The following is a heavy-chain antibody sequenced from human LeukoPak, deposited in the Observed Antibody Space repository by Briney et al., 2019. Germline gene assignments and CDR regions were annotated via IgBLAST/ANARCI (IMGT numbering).Heavy chain of an antibody. CDR1: GFTFSSYS. CDR3: ASEGIAAAGTGGDY. D-gene: IGHD6-13*01. CDR2: ISSSSSYI. Sequence: PGGSLRLSCAASGFTFSSYSMNWVRQAPGKGLEWVSSISSSSSYIYYADSVKGRFTISRDNAKNSLYLQMNSLRAEDTAVYYCASEGIAAAGTGGDYWGQGTLVTVSS. V-gene: IGHV3-21*01. J-gene: IGHJ4*02.